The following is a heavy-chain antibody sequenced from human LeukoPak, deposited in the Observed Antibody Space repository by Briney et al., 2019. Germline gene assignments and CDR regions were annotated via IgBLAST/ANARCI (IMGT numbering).Heavy chain of an antibody. CDR2: IIPILGIA. CDR3: AREGYLGYYYDSSGRGGAFDI. J-gene: IGHJ3*02. Sequence: SVKVSCEASGGTFSSYAISWVRQAPGQGLEWMGRIIPILGIANYAQKFQGRVTITADKSTSTAYMELSSLRSEDTAVYYCAREGYLGYYYDSSGRGGAFDIWGQGTMVTVSS. V-gene: IGHV1-69*04. CDR1: GGTFSSYA. D-gene: IGHD3-22*01.